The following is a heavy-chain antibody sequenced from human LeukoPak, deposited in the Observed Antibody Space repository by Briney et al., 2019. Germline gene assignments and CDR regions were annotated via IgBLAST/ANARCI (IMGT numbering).Heavy chain of an antibody. CDR2: IWYDGSTK. V-gene: IGHV3-33*08. J-gene: IGHJ3*02. D-gene: IGHD3-10*01. CDR3: ARRSGSGNYAWDASDI. CDR1: GFMFNNFG. Sequence: PGGSLRLSCTASGFMFNNFGMHWVRQAPGKGLEWVAVIWYDGSTKYYADSVKGRFTISRDNSKNTLYLEMISLKADDTAVYFCARRSGSGNYAWDASDIWGQGTMVTVSS.